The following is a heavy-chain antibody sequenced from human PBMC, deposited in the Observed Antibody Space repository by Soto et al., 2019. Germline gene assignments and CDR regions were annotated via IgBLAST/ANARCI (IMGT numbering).Heavy chain of an antibody. CDR3: ASGYDSSGSFEY. Sequence: VSCKASGYTFTSYAMHWVRQAPGQRLEWMGWINAGNGNTKYSQKFQGRVTITRDTSASTAYMELSSLRSEDTAVYYCASGYDSSGSFEYWGQGTLVTVSS. D-gene: IGHD5-12*01. CDR2: INAGNGNT. CDR1: GYTFTSYA. J-gene: IGHJ4*02. V-gene: IGHV1-3*01.